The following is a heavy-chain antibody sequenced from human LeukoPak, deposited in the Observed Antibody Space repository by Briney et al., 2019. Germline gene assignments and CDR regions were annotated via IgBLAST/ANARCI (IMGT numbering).Heavy chain of an antibody. V-gene: IGHV1-46*01. D-gene: IGHD3-10*01. CDR3: ANSGSYSQFDY. J-gene: IGHJ4*02. Sequence: GASVTVSFKSSVYTLTSYFMHWVRQAPGHGLAWMGIINPSGGSTTYAQKFQDRVTMTRDTYTSTVYMELNSLTSEDTAVYYCANSGSYSQFDYRGQGTLVTVSS. CDR2: INPSGGST. CDR1: VYTLTSYF.